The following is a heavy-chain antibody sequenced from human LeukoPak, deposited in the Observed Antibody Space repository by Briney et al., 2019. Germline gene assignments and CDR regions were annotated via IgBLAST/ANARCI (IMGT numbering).Heavy chain of an antibody. CDR2: ICGSGSCT. CDR1: GFTFSSYW. D-gene: IGHD3-10*01. V-gene: IGHV3-23*01. Sequence: PGGSLRLSCAASGFTFSSYWMSWVRQAPGKGLEWVSTICGSGSCTYYADSVKGRFTISRDNSRNTLSLQMNSLRVEDAALYYCAKHDLSGSYFVYWGQGTLVTVSS. J-gene: IGHJ4*02. CDR3: AKHDLSGSYFVY.